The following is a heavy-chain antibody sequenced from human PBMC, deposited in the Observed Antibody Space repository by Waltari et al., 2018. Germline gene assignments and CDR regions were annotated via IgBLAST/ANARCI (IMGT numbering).Heavy chain of an antibody. CDR1: GFTFDAYA. J-gene: IGHJ6*03. CDR3: AKDKSYYYYYYMDV. Sequence: EVQLVESGGGLVQPGRSLRLSCAASGFTFDAYAMHCVRQAPGKGLEWVSGISWNSGSIGYADSVKGRFTISRDNAKNSLYLQMNSLRAEDTALYYCAKDKSYYYYYYMDVWGKGTTVTVSS. CDR2: ISWNSGSI. V-gene: IGHV3-9*01.